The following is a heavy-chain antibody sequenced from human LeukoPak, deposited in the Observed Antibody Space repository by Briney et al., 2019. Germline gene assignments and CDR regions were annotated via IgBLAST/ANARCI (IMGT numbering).Heavy chain of an antibody. V-gene: IGHV1-18*01. CDR1: GYTFTSYG. J-gene: IGHJ4*02. CDR2: ISAYNGNT. D-gene: IGHD3-10*01. Sequence: ASVKVSCKASGYTFTSYGISWVRQAPGQGLEWMGWISAYNGNTNYAQKLQGRVTMTTDTSTSTAYMELRSLRSDDTAVYYCATGPPHYYGSGSYYYVDYWGQGTLVTVSS. CDR3: ATGPPHYYGSGSYYYVDY.